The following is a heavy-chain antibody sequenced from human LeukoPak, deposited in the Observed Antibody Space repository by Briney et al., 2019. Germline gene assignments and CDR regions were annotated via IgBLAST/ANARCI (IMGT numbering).Heavy chain of an antibody. CDR2: ISGSGGST. D-gene: IGHD3-10*01. Sequence: GGSLRLSCAASGFTFSSYAMSWVRQAPGKGLEWVSAISGSGGSTYYADSVKGRFTTSRDNSKNTLYLQMNSLRAEDTAVYYCAKDRGITMVRGVIGYWGQGTLVTVSS. V-gene: IGHV3-23*01. J-gene: IGHJ4*02. CDR1: GFTFSSYA. CDR3: AKDRGITMVRGVIGY.